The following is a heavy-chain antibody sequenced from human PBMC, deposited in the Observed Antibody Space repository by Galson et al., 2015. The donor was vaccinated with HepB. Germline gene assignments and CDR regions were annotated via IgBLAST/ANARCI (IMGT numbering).Heavy chain of an antibody. Sequence: SVKVSCKASGYTFTSYGISWVRQAPGRGLEWMGWISAYNGNTNYAQKLQGRVTMTTDTSTSTAYMELRSLRSDDTAVYYCARDSTTVTTFRFDPWGQGTLVTVSS. V-gene: IGHV1-18*01. CDR2: ISAYNGNT. J-gene: IGHJ5*02. CDR1: GYTFTSYG. CDR3: ARDSTTVTTFRFDP. D-gene: IGHD4-17*01.